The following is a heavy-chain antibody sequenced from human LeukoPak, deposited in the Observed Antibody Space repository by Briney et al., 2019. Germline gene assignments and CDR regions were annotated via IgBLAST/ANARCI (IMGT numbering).Heavy chain of an antibody. Sequence: GGSLRLSCAASGFTFSSYEMNWVRQAPGKGLEWVSYISSSGSTIYYADSVKGRFTISRDNAKNSLYLQMNSLRAEDTAVYYCARVYPAYGDYASDYWGQGTLVTVSS. CDR3: ARVYPAYGDYASDY. D-gene: IGHD4-17*01. CDR2: ISSSGSTI. V-gene: IGHV3-48*03. CDR1: GFTFSSYE. J-gene: IGHJ4*02.